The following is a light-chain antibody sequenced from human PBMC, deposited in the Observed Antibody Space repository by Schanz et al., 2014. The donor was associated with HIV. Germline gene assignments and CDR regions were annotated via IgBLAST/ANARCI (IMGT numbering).Light chain of an antibody. CDR3: QQYNDNSCT. CDR1: QSISNS. J-gene: IGKJ2*02. CDR2: QAS. V-gene: IGKV1-5*03. Sequence: DVQMTQSPSTLSASVGDRVTITCRASQSISNSLAWYQQKPGKAPKLLIYQASSLEAGVSSTFSGSGSGTEFTLTISGLQPDDFATYYCQQYNDNSCTFGQGTKLEIK.